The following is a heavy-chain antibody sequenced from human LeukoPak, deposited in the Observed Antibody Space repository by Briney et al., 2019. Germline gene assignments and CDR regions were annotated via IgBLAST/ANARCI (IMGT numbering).Heavy chain of an antibody. V-gene: IGHV4-31*03. CDR2: IYYSGST. CDR1: GGSISSGGYY. Sequence: SETLSLTCTVSGGSISSGGYYWSWLRQHPGKGLEWIGSIYYSGSTYHNPSLTSRGTISVDTSTNQLSLKLSSVTAADTAVYYCARVWYGTTFYVDYWGQGTLVTVSS. D-gene: IGHD4-17*01. J-gene: IGHJ4*02. CDR3: ARVWYGTTFYVDY.